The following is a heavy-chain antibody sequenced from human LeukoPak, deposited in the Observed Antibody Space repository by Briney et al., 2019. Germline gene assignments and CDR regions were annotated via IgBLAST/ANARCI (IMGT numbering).Heavy chain of an antibody. J-gene: IGHJ4*02. CDR2: FDPEDGET. CDR1: GYTLTELS. D-gene: IGHD2-21*01. Sequence: GASVKVSCKVSGYTLTELSMHWVRQAPGKGLEWMGGFDPEDGETIYAQKFQGRVTTTEDTSTDTAYMELSSLRSEDTAVYYCATDGISKGDYWGQGTLVTVSS. CDR3: ATDGISKGDY. V-gene: IGHV1-24*01.